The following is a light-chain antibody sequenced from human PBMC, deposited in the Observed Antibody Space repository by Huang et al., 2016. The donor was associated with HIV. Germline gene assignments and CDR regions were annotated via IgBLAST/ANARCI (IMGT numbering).Light chain of an antibody. V-gene: IGKV3-20*01. Sequence: EIVLTQSPGTLSLSPGESATLSCRASENVSKNYLVWYQQKPGQPPRLLIYGASSRAAGIPDRFSGSGSGTDFTLTITRLEPEDFAVCYCQQYGTSPRTFGGGTRVEI. J-gene: IGKJ4*01. CDR2: GAS. CDR1: ENVSKNY. CDR3: QQYGTSPRT.